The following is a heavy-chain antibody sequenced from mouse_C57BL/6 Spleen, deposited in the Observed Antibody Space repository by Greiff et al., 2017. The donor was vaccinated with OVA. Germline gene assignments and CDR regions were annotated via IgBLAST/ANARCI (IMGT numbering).Heavy chain of an antibody. J-gene: IGHJ3*01. V-gene: IGHV5-15*01. CDR3: ARPYYYGSSYGFAY. D-gene: IGHD1-1*01. CDR2: ISNLAYSI. Sequence: EVKVVESGGGLVQPGGSLKLSCAASGFTFSDYGMAWVRQAPRKGPEWVAFISNLAYSIYYADTVTGRFTISRENAKNTLYLEMSSLRSEDTAMYYCARPYYYGSSYGFAYWGQGTLVTVSA. CDR1: GFTFSDYG.